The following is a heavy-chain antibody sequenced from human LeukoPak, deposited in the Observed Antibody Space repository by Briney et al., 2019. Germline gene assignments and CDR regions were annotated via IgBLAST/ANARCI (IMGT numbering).Heavy chain of an antibody. D-gene: IGHD3-22*01. J-gene: IGHJ5*02. Sequence: SETLSLTCTLSGGSIGGSSYYWGWIRQPPGQGLEWIANIYYSGSTYYNPSLKSRVTISVDTSKNQFSLKLSSVTAADTAVYYCARGDDSSGYLSSHWFDPWGQGTLVTVSS. CDR2: IYYSGST. CDR1: GGSIGGSSYY. V-gene: IGHV4-39*07. CDR3: ARGDDSSGYLSSHWFDP.